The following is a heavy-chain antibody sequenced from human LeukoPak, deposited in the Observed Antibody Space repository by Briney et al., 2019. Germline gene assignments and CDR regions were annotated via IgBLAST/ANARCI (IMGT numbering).Heavy chain of an antibody. V-gene: IGHV1-46*01. J-gene: IGHJ3*02. CDR2: INPSGGST. CDR1: GYTFTSYY. D-gene: IGHD3-16*02. Sequence: ASVKVSCKASGYTFTSYYMHWVRQAPGQGLEGMGIINPSGGSTSYAQKFQGRVTMTRDTYTSTVYMELSSLRSEDTAVYYCAREAGGDYVWGSYRPGAFDIWGQGTMVTVSS. CDR3: AREAGGDYVWGSYRPGAFDI.